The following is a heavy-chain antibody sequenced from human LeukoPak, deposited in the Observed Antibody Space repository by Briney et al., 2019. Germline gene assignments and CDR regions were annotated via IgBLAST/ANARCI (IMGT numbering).Heavy chain of an antibody. CDR3: ARVGGDTRARFFDY. CDR1: GFTFSSYA. D-gene: IGHD3-10*01. J-gene: IGHJ4*02. CDR2: ISGSGGST. Sequence: GGSLRLSCAASGFTFSSYAMSWVRQAPGKGLEWVSAISGSGGSTYYADSVKGRFTISRDNSKNTLYLQMNSLGAEDTAVYYCARVGGDTRARFFDYWGQGTLVTVSS. V-gene: IGHV3-23*01.